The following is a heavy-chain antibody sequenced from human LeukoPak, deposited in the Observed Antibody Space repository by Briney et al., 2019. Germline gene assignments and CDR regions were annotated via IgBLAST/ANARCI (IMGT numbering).Heavy chain of an antibody. J-gene: IGHJ4*02. CDR1: GFTFSSYA. D-gene: IGHD3-3*01. Sequence: GGSLRLSCAASGFTFSSYAMSWVRQAPGKGLEWVSAISGSGGSTYYADSVKGRFTISGDNSKNTLYLQMNSLRAEDTAVYYCARALDLEWLLFPFDYWGQGTLVTVSS. CDR3: ARALDLEWLLFPFDY. CDR2: ISGSGGST. V-gene: IGHV3-23*01.